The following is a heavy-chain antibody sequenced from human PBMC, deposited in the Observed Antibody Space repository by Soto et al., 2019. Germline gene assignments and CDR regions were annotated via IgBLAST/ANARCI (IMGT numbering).Heavy chain of an antibody. CDR1: GYTFTSYA. Sequence: ASGKVSCEASGYTFTSYAIICVRQAPGQRLGWMGWISADNGNTKYSPKFQGRVTIPRDTSASTAYMELSSLRSQDTAVYYCARDCSGGSCHNLDYWGQGTLVTVSS. CDR3: ARDCSGGSCHNLDY. V-gene: IGHV1-3*01. CDR2: ISADNGNT. D-gene: IGHD2-15*01. J-gene: IGHJ4*02.